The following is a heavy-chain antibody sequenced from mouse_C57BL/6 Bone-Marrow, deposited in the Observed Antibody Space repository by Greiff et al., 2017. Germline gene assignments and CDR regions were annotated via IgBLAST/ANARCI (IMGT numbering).Heavy chain of an antibody. D-gene: IGHD1-1*01. J-gene: IGHJ1*03. CDR3: AREDYYYGSPSYWYFDV. CDR2: INPNYGTT. CDR1: GYSFTDYN. V-gene: IGHV1-39*01. Sequence: VQLKQSGPELVKPGASVKISCKASGYSFTDYNMNWVKQSNGKSLEWIGVINPNYGTTSYNQKFKGKATLTVDQSSSTAYMQLNSLTSEDSAVYYWAREDYYYGSPSYWYFDVWGTGTTVTVSS.